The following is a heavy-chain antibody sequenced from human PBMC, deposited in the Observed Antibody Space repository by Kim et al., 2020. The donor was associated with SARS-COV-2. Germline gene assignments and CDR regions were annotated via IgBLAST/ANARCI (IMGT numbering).Heavy chain of an antibody. CDR3: ARLLGAVAGRGIDY. J-gene: IGHJ4*02. D-gene: IGHD6-19*01. Sequence: SETLSLTYTVSGGSISSSSYYWGWIRQPPGKGLEWIGSIYYSGSTYYNPSLKSRVTISVDTSKNQFSLKLSSVTAADTAVYYCARLLGAVAGRGIDYWGQGTLVTVSS. V-gene: IGHV4-39*01. CDR1: GGSISSSSYY. CDR2: IYYSGST.